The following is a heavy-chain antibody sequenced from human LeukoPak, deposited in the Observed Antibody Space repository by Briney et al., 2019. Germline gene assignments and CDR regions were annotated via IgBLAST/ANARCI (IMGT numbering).Heavy chain of an antibody. J-gene: IGHJ4*02. CDR1: GFTFSSYG. CDR2: ISYDGSNK. D-gene: IGHD3-9*01. Sequence: GGSLRLSCAASGFTFSSYGMHWVRQAPGKGLEWVAVISYDGSNKYYADSVKGRFTISRDNSKNTLYLQMNSLRAEDTAVYYCAKDLSGPRYYDILTGYYTPEVDYFDYWGQGTLVTVSS. V-gene: IGHV3-30*18. CDR3: AKDLSGPRYYDILTGYYTPEVDYFDY.